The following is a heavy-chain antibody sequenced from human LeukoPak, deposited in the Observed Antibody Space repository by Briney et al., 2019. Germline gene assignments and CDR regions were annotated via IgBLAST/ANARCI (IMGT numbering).Heavy chain of an antibody. CDR3: AKDTGSSWSDP. V-gene: IGHV3-30*18. CDR2: ISYDGSNK. D-gene: IGHD6-6*01. J-gene: IGHJ5*02. CDR1: GFTFSSYG. Sequence: GGSPRLSCAASGFTFSSYGMHWVRQAPGKGLEWVAVISYDGSNKYYADSVKGRFTISRDNSKNTLYLQMNSLRAGDTAVYYCAKDTGSSWSDPWGQGTLVTVSS.